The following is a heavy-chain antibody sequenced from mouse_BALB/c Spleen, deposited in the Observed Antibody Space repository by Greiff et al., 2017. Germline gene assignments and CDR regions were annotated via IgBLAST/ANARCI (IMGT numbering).Heavy chain of an antibody. V-gene: IGHV1S81*02. CDR2: INPSNGGT. CDR3: TRMGGNYDAMDY. CDR1: GYTFTSYY. Sequence: VKLVESGAELVKPGASVKLSCKASGYTFTSYYMYWVKQRPGQGLEWIGEINPSNGGTNFNEKFKSKATLTVDKSSSTAYMQLSSLTSEDSAVYYCTRMGGNYDAMDYWGQGTSVTVSS. D-gene: IGHD1-1*02. J-gene: IGHJ4*01.